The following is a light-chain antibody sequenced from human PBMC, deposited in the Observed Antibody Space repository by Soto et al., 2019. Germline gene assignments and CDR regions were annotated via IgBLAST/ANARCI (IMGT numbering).Light chain of an antibody. Sequence: QSVLTQPASVSGSPGQSITISCTGTSSDIGTYNYVSWNQQHPGKAPKVIIYGASNRPSGVSNRFSGSKSGNTASLTISGLQAEDEADYYCSSYTSSNTLVFGTGTKVTVL. CDR1: SSDIGTYNY. CDR2: GAS. J-gene: IGLJ1*01. CDR3: SSYTSSNTLV. V-gene: IGLV2-14*01.